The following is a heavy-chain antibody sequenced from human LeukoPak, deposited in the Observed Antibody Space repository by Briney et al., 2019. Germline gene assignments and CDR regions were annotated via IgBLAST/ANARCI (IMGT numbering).Heavy chain of an antibody. CDR1: GYTFTNYA. V-gene: IGHV7-4-1*02. D-gene: IGHD3-3*01. Sequence: GASVKVSCKASGYTFTNYAFNWVRQAPGQGLEWMGWINTNTGNPTYAQDFTGRFVFSLDPSVSTAYLQISSLKAEDTAVYYCARAVDRITIFGVVIIPVDYYYYHVDVWGKGTTVTVSS. CDR3: ARAVDRITIFGVVIIPVDYYYYHVDV. CDR2: INTNTGNP. J-gene: IGHJ6*03.